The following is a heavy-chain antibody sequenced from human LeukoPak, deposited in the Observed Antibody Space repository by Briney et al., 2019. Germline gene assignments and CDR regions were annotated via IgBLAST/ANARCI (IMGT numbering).Heavy chain of an antibody. V-gene: IGHV4-59*01. CDR2: IYYSGST. CDR3: ARTPYYDILTGFPNNWFDP. Sequence: PSETLSLTCTVSGGSISSYYWSWIRQPPGKGLEWIGYIYYSGSTNYNPSLKSRVTISVDTSKNQFSLKLSSVTAADTAVYYCARTPYYDILTGFPNNWFDPWGQGTLVTVSS. CDR1: GGSISSYY. D-gene: IGHD3-9*01. J-gene: IGHJ5*02.